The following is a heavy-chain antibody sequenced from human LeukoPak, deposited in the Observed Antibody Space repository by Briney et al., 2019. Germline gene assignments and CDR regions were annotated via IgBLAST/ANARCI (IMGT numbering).Heavy chain of an antibody. D-gene: IGHD1-26*01. CDR3: ARDRVGARGENWFDP. V-gene: IGHV3-30*04. J-gene: IGHJ5*02. Sequence: PGRSLRLSCAASGFTFSSYAMHWVRQAPGKGLEWVAVISYDGSNKYYADSVKGRFTISRDNSKNTLYLQMNSLRAEDTAVYYCARDRVGARGENWFDPWGQGTLVTVSS. CDR1: GFTFSSYA. CDR2: ISYDGSNK.